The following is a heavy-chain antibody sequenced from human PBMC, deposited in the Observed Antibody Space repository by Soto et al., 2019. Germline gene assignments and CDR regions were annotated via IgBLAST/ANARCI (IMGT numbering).Heavy chain of an antibody. Sequence: QVQLQESGPGLVKPSQTLSLTCTVSGGSISSGGYYWSWIRQHPGKGLEWIGYIYYSGSTYYNPSLQXGXTXPXXTSKNQFSLKLSSVTAADTAVYYCARVGGINWFDPWGQGTLVTVSS. CDR1: GGSISSGGYY. V-gene: IGHV4-31*03. CDR3: ARVGGINWFDP. J-gene: IGHJ5*02. CDR2: IYYSGST. D-gene: IGHD3-16*01.